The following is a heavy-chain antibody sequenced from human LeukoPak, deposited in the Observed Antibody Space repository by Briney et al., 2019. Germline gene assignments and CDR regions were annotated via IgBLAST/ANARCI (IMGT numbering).Heavy chain of an antibody. Sequence: APVKVSCKASGYTFTSYGISWVRQAPGQGLEWMGWISAYNGNTNYAQKLQGRVTMTTDTSTSTAYMELRSLRSDDTAVYYCARDYRPAAASTPSDYWGQGTLVTVSS. D-gene: IGHD2-2*01. CDR2: ISAYNGNT. CDR3: ARDYRPAAASTPSDY. V-gene: IGHV1-18*01. J-gene: IGHJ4*02. CDR1: GYTFTSYG.